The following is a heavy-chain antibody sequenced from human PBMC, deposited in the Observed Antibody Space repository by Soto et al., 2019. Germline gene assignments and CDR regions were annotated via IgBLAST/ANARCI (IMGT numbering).Heavy chain of an antibody. V-gene: IGHV4-61*01. CDR1: GGSFKSGSYS. J-gene: IGHJ4*02. CDR2: VYHTGRT. D-gene: IGHD3-3*01. Sequence: SETLSLTCIVSGGSFKSGSYSWSWIRQPPGKGLEWIGYVYHTGRTSYNPSLKSRVSISMDTSKNQFSLNLDSVTAADTAVYFCARDFAYFDSWGQGTLVTVSS. CDR3: ARDFAYFDS.